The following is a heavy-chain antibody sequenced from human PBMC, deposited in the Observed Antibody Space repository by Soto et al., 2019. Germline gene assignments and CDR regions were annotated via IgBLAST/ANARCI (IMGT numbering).Heavy chain of an antibody. V-gene: IGHV4-61*01. CDR1: GGSFKSGSYS. J-gene: IGHJ4*02. CDR2: VYHTGRT. D-gene: IGHD3-3*01. Sequence: SETLSLTCIVSGGSFKSGSYSWSWIRQPPGKGLEWIGYVYHTGRTSYNPSLKSRVSISMDTSKNQFSLNLDSVTAADTAVYFCARDFAYFDSWGQGTLVTVSS. CDR3: ARDFAYFDS.